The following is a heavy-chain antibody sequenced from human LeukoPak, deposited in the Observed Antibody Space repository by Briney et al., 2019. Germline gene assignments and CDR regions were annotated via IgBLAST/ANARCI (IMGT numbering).Heavy chain of an antibody. J-gene: IGHJ4*02. Sequence: SETLSLTCTVSGGSISSSSYYWGWIRLHPGKGLEWIGSIYYSGSTYYNPSLKSRVTISVDTSKNQFSLKLSSVTAADTAVYYCARGVSGSGKGGFDYWGQGTLVTVSS. CDR1: GGSISSSSYY. CDR3: ARGVSGSGKGGFDY. D-gene: IGHD3-10*01. V-gene: IGHV4-39*07. CDR2: IYYSGST.